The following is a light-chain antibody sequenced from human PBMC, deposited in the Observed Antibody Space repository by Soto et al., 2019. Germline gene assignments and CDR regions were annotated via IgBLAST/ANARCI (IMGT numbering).Light chain of an antibody. CDR1: QSVSCK. CDR2: RAS. CDR3: PQYGSDPRA. Sequence: EVLMTQSPDTLYVSPGDGVALSSRASQSVSCKLAWYQQKPGQGPRLLVYRASTLTLGIPARFSGSESGTEFTLTISSLQSEDFAVYHWPQYGSDPRAFGQGTKVDIK. J-gene: IGKJ1*01. V-gene: IGKV3-15*01.